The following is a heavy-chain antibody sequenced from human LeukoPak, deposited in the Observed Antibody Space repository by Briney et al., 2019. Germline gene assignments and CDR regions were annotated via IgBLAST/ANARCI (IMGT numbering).Heavy chain of an antibody. CDR3: ARGIGDYYDSSGTPRRASDP. CDR1: GGSISSGSYY. V-gene: IGHV4-61*02. D-gene: IGHD3-22*01. J-gene: IGHJ5*02. Sequence: SQTLSLTCTVPGGSISSGSYYWSWIRQPAGKGLEWIGRIYTSGSTNYNPSLKSRVTISVDTSKNQFSLKLSSVTAADTAVYYCARGIGDYYDSSGTPRRASDPWGQGTLVTVSS. CDR2: IYTSGST.